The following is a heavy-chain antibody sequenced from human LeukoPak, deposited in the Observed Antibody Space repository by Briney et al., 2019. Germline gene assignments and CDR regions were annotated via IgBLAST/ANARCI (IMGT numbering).Heavy chain of an antibody. Sequence: ASVKVSCKASGGTFSSYPICWVRQAPGQGLAWMGGIIPMFGTTNYALKFQGRVTITADESTSTAYMELSSLESEDTAVYYCARVTQRDSNLYGMDVWGQGTTVTVSS. CDR3: ARVTQRDSNLYGMDV. D-gene: IGHD4-11*01. CDR2: IIPMFGTT. J-gene: IGHJ6*02. CDR1: GGTFSSYP. V-gene: IGHV1-69*13.